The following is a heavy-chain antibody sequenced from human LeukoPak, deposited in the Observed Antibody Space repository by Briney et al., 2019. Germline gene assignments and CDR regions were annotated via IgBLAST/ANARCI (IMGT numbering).Heavy chain of an antibody. CDR1: GFTFSSYS. CDR3: ARVATSRYDILTGYYTGARTLDY. Sequence: PGGSLRLSCAASGFTFSSYSMNWVRQAPGKGLEWVSYISSSSSTIYYADSVKGRFTISRDNVKNSLYLQMNSLRDEDTAVYYCARVATSRYDILTGYYTGARTLDYWGQGTLVTVSS. CDR2: ISSSSSTI. D-gene: IGHD3-9*01. J-gene: IGHJ4*02. V-gene: IGHV3-48*02.